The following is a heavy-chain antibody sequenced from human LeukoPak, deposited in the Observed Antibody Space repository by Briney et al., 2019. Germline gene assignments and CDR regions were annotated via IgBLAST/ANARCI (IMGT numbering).Heavy chain of an antibody. Sequence: ASVKVSFKASGYTFTSYYMHWVRQGPRQGLEWMGIINTSGGSTSYAQKFQGRVTMTRDTSTSTLYMELRSLRSEDTAVYYCARGLDPFDYWGQGTLVTVSS. J-gene: IGHJ4*02. D-gene: IGHD3/OR15-3a*01. CDR3: ARGLDPFDY. CDR2: INTSGGST. CDR1: GYTFTSYY. V-gene: IGHV1-46*01.